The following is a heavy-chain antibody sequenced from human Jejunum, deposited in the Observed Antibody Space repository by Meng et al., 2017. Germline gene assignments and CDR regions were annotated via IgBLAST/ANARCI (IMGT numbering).Heavy chain of an antibody. D-gene: IGHD2-21*01. Sequence: VHLQAPALVRVMPSGTLSLTCAVSGGSITSTKWWSWVRQTPGKGLEWIGEVFHSGTPNYNPSLMSRLTMSVDKSKNQFSLNLTSVTAADTAVYYCASRPVGIRTYYFDCWGQGTLVTVSS. CDR3: ASRPVGIRTYYFDC. J-gene: IGHJ4*02. V-gene: IGHV4-4*02. CDR2: VFHSGTP. CDR1: GGSITSTKW.